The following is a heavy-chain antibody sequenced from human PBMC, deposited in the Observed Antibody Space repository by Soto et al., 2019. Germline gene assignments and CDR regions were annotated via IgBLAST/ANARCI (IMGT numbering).Heavy chain of an antibody. D-gene: IGHD3-22*01. J-gene: IGHJ5*02. CDR3: ATEYYDSSGLVT. CDR2: IKSETDGGTT. V-gene: IGHV3-15*07. Sequence: PGGPLRLSCVGSGFTFNNAWMSWVRQAPGKGLEWVGRIKSETDGGTTDYVAPVKGRFTISRDDSKNTLYLQLNSLETEDTALYYCATEYYDSSGLVTWGRGTLVTVSS. CDR1: GFTFNNAW.